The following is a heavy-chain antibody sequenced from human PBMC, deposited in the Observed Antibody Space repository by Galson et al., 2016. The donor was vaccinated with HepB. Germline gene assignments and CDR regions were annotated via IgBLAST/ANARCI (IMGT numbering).Heavy chain of an antibody. D-gene: IGHD5-12*01. J-gene: IGHJ4*02. V-gene: IGHV1-18*01. Sequence: SVKVSCKASGYTFATYGISWVRQAPGQGLEWMGWISAHNGDTNYAQKLQGRVTMTTDTSTSTVYMELRSLRSDDTAVYYCGRAIRNGGYVKWGQGTLVTVSS. CDR2: ISAHNGDT. CDR1: GYTFATYG. CDR3: GRAIRNGGYVK.